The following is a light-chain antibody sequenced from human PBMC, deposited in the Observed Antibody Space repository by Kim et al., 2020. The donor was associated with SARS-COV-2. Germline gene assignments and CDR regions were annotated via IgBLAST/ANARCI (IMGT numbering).Light chain of an antibody. Sequence: PGKPARITCSGDALPIKFAYWYRQRSGQAPVLVIYEDNKRPSGIPERFSGSSSGTTATLSISGAQVEDEADYYCYSTDSSGDLRVFGGGTQLTVL. CDR3: YSTDSSGDLRV. J-gene: IGLJ3*02. CDR1: ALPIKF. CDR2: EDN. V-gene: IGLV3-10*01.